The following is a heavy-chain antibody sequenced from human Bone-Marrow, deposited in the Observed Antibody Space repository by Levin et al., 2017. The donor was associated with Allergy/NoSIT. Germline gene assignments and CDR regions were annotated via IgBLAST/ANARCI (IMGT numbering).Heavy chain of an antibody. CDR2: LSGSGGST. Sequence: PSETLSLTCAASGFTFSRYGMSWVRQAPGKGLEWVSALSGSGGSTYYADSVKGRFTVSRDNSKNTMFLQLNSLRVEDTAVYYCAKDLGCYDDAFDTWGQGTMVTVSS. V-gene: IGHV3-23*01. J-gene: IGHJ3*02. D-gene: IGHD3-16*01. CDR3: AKDLGCYDDAFDT. CDR1: GFTFSRYG.